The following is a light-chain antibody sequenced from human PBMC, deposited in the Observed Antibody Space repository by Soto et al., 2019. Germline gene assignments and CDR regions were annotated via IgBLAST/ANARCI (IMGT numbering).Light chain of an antibody. CDR3: QQYSTFRK. CDR1: QTISSW. CDR2: KAS. J-gene: IGKJ1*01. Sequence: DIQMTQSPSTLSGSVGDRVTITGRASQTISSWLAWYQQKPGKARKPLIYKASTLRSGGPSRFSGSGSGTEFTLAISSLQRDDCASDNCQQYSTFRKVAQGTKV. V-gene: IGKV1-5*03.